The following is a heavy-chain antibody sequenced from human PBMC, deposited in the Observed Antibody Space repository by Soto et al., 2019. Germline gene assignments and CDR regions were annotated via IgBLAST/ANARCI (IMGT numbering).Heavy chain of an antibody. CDR3: ASYSYGSLGLDY. D-gene: IGHD5-18*01. Sequence: QVQLQESGPGLVKPSQTLSLTCTVSGGSISSGGYYWSWIRQHPGKGLEWIGYIYYSGSTYYNPSLKSLVTISVHTSNNQFSLKLSSVTAADTAVVYCASYSYGSLGLDYWGQGYLVTVS. CDR1: GGSISSGGYY. J-gene: IGHJ4*02. V-gene: IGHV4-31*01. CDR2: IYYSGST.